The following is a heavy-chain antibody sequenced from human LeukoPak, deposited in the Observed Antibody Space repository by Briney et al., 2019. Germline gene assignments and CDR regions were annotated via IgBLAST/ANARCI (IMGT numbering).Heavy chain of an antibody. Sequence: SETLSLTCTGSGGSISSYYWSWIRQPPGKGLEWIGYIYYSGSTNYNPSLKSRVTISVDTSKNQFSLKLSSVTAADTAVYYCARELGYCSSTSCNNWFDPWGQGTLVTVSS. D-gene: IGHD2-2*01. J-gene: IGHJ5*02. CDR3: ARELGYCSSTSCNNWFDP. CDR2: IYYSGST. V-gene: IGHV4-59*01. CDR1: GGSISSYY.